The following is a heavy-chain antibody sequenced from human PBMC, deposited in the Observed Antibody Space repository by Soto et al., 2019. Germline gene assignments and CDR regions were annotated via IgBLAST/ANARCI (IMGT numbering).Heavy chain of an antibody. CDR2: ISYDGSNK. V-gene: IGHV3-30*18. CDR3: AKDPSRKTWQGLGYFDY. Sequence: QVQLVESGGGVVQPGRSLRLSCAASGFTFSSYGMHWVRQAPGKGLEWVAVISYDGSNKYYADSVKGRFTISRDNSKNTLYLQMNSLRAEDTAVYYCAKDPSRKTWQGLGYFDYWGQGTLVTVSS. CDR1: GFTFSSYG. D-gene: IGHD5-12*01. J-gene: IGHJ4*02.